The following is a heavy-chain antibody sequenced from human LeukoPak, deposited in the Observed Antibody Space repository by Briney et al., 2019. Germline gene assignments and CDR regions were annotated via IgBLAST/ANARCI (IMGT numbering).Heavy chain of an antibody. V-gene: IGHV4-59*01. J-gene: IGHJ4*02. D-gene: IGHD5-18*01. CDR2: IYYSGST. Sequence: SETLSLTCTVSGGSISSYYWSWIRQPPGKGLEWIGYIYYSGSTNYNPSLKSRVTISVDTSKNQFSLKLSSVTAADTAVYYCARDREYSYGYYFDYWGQGTLVTVSP. CDR3: ARDREYSYGYYFDY. CDR1: GGSISSYY.